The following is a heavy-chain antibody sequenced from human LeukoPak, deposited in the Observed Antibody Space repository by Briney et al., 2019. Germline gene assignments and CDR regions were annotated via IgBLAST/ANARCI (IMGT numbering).Heavy chain of an antibody. Sequence: GGTLRLSCAASGFTFSSYGMHWVRQAAGKGLEWVAVISYDGSNKYYVDSVKGRFTISRDNSKNTLYLQMSSLRAEDTAMYYCAKDRLGELSFLDYWGQGTLVTVSS. V-gene: IGHV3-30*18. CDR3: AKDRLGELSFLDY. D-gene: IGHD3-16*02. J-gene: IGHJ4*02. CDR1: GFTFSSYG. CDR2: ISYDGSNK.